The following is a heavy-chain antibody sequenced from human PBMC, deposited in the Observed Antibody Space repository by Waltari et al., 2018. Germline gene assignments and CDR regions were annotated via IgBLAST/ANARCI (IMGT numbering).Heavy chain of an antibody. D-gene: IGHD2-15*01. V-gene: IGHV3-21*01. J-gene: IGHJ3*02. Sequence: EVQLVESVGGLVKPGGSLRLSCAASGFTFSSYSMHWVRQAPGKGVEWVSSISSSSSYIYYADSVKGRFTISRDNAKNSLYLQMNSLRAEDTAVYYCASTVVNAFDIWGQGTMVTVSS. CDR2: ISSSSSYI. CDR3: ASTVVNAFDI. CDR1: GFTFSSYS.